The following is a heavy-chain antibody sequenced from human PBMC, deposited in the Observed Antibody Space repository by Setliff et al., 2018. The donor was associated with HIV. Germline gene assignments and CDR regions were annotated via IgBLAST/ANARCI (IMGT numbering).Heavy chain of an antibody. Sequence: SETLSLTCAVYGGSFSGYYWTWIRQPPGKGLEWIGEINHSGRSKYNPSLKSRVTISVDTSKHQFSLKLNSMTAADTAVYFCARKVGGDFDYWGQGTLVTVSS. CDR1: GGSFSGYY. CDR3: ARKVGGDFDY. D-gene: IGHD2-2*01. CDR2: INHSGRS. J-gene: IGHJ4*02. V-gene: IGHV4-34*01.